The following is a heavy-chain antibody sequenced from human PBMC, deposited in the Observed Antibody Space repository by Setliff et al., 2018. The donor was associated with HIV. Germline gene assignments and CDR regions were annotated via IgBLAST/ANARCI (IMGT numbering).Heavy chain of an antibody. V-gene: IGHV3-23*01. J-gene: IGHJ4*02. Sequence: PGESLRLSCAASGFTFSSYAMSWVRQTPEKGLEWVSIITSGGSTYYADPAKGRFIISRDNSQNTLYLQMNSLRADDTAIYYCAKGFRPVDTALVSGPTYWGQGIRVTVSS. CDR3: AKGFRPVDTALVSGPTY. CDR2: ITSGGST. D-gene: IGHD5-18*01. CDR1: GFTFSSYA.